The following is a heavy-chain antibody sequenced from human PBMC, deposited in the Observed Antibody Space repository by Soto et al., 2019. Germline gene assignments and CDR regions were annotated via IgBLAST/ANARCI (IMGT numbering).Heavy chain of an antibody. CDR1: GYTFTSYG. CDR2: ISAYNGNT. D-gene: IGHD3-10*01. V-gene: IGHV1-18*01. Sequence: ASVKVSCKASGYTFTSYGISWVRQAPGQGLEWMGWISAYNGNTNYAQKLQGRVTMTTDTSTSTAYMELRSLRSDDTAVYYCASDCPWFGAFSYWFDPWGQGTLVTVSS. CDR3: ASDCPWFGAFSYWFDP. J-gene: IGHJ5*02.